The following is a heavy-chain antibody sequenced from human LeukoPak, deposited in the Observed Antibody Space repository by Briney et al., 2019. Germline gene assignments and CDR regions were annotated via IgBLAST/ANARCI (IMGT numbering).Heavy chain of an antibody. CDR2: VKQDGSEK. V-gene: IGHV3-7*03. Sequence: GGSLRLSCAASGFTFRSYWMRWVRQAPGKGLEWVANVKQDGSEKNYVDSVKGRFTISRDNAKNSLYLQMNSLRAEDTAVYYCARDRGLQYYDFWSGYYAPNWFDPWGQGTLVTVSS. J-gene: IGHJ5*02. CDR3: ARDRGLQYYDFWSGYYAPNWFDP. CDR1: GFTFRSYW. D-gene: IGHD3-3*01.